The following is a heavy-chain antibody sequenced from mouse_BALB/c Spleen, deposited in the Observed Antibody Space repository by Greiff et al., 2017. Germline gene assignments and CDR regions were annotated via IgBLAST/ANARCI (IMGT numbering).Heavy chain of an antibody. CDR1: GFSLTGYG. CDR3: ARAGYGYDVAWFAY. V-gene: IGHV2-6-7*01. J-gene: IGHJ3*01. CDR2: IWGDGST. D-gene: IGHD2-2*01. Sequence: VQLQQSGPGLVAPSQSLSITCTVSGFSLTGYGVNWVRQTPGKGLEWLGMIWGDGSTDYNSALKSRLSISKDNSKSQVFLNMNSLQTDDTARYYCARAGYGYDVAWFAYWGQGTLVTVSA.